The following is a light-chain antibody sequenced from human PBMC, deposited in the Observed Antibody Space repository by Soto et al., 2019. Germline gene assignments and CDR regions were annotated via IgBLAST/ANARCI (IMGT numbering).Light chain of an antibody. Sequence: QPVLTQPASVSGSPGQSITIPCTGASSDVGSYNLVSWYQQHPGKAPKLMIYEVSRRPSGISNRFSGSKSGNTASLTISGLQAEDEADYYCCSYAGSPTFVIFGGGTKLTVL. V-gene: IGLV2-23*02. J-gene: IGLJ2*01. CDR2: EVS. CDR3: CSYAGSPTFVI. CDR1: SSDVGSYNL.